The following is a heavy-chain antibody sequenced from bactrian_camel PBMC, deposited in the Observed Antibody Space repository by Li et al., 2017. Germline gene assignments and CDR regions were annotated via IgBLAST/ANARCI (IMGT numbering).Heavy chain of an antibody. Sequence: HVQLVESGGGLVQPGGSLRLSCAASGFTFSSLFMGWVRQAPGKGLEWVSRIYSDGSMTHYARTVEGRFTISRDNAKNTLYLQMNVLKPEDTAMYYCAADSRVRPWGCGRLQVYDYDYRGQGTQVTVS. D-gene: IGHD2*01. CDR1: GFTFSSLF. CDR2: IYSDGSMT. V-gene: IGHV3S5*01. J-gene: IGHJ4*01. CDR3: AADSRVRPWGCGRLQVYDYDY.